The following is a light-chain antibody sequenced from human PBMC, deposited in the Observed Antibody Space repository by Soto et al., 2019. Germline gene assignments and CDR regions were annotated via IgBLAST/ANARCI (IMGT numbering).Light chain of an antibody. CDR3: MQSLQTVFT. CDR2: LGS. Sequence: VITQSPLSLPVTFGEPASISCRSTQSLLRSNGYNYLDWYLQKPGQSPQLLIYLGSNRPSGVPDRFSGSGSGTNFTLRIARVQADDVGIYYCMQSLQTVFTFGPGTIVDVK. V-gene: IGKV2-28*01. J-gene: IGKJ3*01. CDR1: QSLLRSNGYNY.